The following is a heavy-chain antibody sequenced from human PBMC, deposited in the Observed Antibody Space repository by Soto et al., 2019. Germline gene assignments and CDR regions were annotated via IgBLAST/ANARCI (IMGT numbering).Heavy chain of an antibody. D-gene: IGHD5-18*01. CDR1: GASISSNYY. CDR2: IYSSGTT. V-gene: IGHV4-39*01. J-gene: IGHJ4*02. Sequence: LSLTCQVSGASISSNYYWGLIRQTPGKGLEWIASIYSSGTTFYNPSLKSRVTMSIDTSKNELSLQLSSVTAADTAVFYCATRRGFSHGDYFDXWGQGILVTVSX. CDR3: ATRRGFSHGDYFDX.